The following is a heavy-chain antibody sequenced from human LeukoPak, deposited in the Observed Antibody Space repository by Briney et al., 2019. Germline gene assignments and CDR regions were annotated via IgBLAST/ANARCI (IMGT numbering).Heavy chain of an antibody. CDR3: AKGTSSGYYLPQPFDY. J-gene: IGHJ4*02. CDR2: ISWNSGSI. Sequence: GGSLRLSCAASGFTFDDYAMHWVRQAPGKGLEWVSGISWNSGSIGYADSVKGRFTISRDNAKNSLYLQMNSLRAEDTALYYCAKGTSSGYYLPQPFDYWGQGTLVTVSS. CDR1: GFTFDDYA. D-gene: IGHD3-22*01. V-gene: IGHV3-9*01.